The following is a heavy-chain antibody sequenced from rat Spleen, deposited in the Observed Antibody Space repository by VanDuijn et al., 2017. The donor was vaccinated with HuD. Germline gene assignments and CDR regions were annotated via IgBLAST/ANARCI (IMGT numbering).Heavy chain of an antibody. CDR3: ASLLYTPDYLGVMDV. J-gene: IGHJ4*01. Sequence: EVKLVESGGGLVQPGRSQKLSCAASGFTFSDYYMAWVRQAPTKGLEWVATISFDGGRNFYRDSVKGRFTMSRDNAESTLYLQMDSLRSEATATYYCASLLYTPDYLGVMDVWGQGASVTVSS. CDR2: ISFDGGRN. D-gene: IGHD1-6*01. V-gene: IGHV5S10*01. CDR1: GFTFSDYY.